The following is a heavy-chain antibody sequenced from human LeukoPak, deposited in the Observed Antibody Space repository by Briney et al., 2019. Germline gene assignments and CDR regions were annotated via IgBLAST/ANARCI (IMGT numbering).Heavy chain of an antibody. D-gene: IGHD2-2*01. V-gene: IGHV1-69*04. Sequence: GSSVKVSCKASGGTFSSYAISWVRQAPGQGLEWMGRNIPIFGIANYAQKFQGRVTITADKSTSTAYMELSSLRSEDTAVYYCARSNIVVVPAARSSDAFDIWGQGTMVTVSS. J-gene: IGHJ3*02. CDR3: ARSNIVVVPAARSSDAFDI. CDR2: NIPIFGIA. CDR1: GGTFSSYA.